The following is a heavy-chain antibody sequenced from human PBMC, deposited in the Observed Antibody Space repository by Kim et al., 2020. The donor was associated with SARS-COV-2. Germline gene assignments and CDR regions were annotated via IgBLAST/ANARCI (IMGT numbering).Heavy chain of an antibody. D-gene: IGHD4-17*01. Sequence: AATVTGRFTITRDNAKNSMYLQMNSLRAEDTAVYYCARDGLVTTVTTVDYWGQGTLVTVSS. V-gene: IGHV3-21*01. CDR3: ARDGLVTTVTTVDY. J-gene: IGHJ4*02.